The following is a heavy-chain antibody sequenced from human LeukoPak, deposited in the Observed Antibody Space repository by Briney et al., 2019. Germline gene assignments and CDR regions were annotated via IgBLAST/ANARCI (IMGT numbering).Heavy chain of an antibody. CDR1: GFTFSSYS. J-gene: IGHJ3*02. CDR3: ARDKWIQLWFDAFDI. D-gene: IGHD5-18*01. V-gene: IGHV3-48*04. CDR2: ISSSSSTI. Sequence: GGSLRLSCAASGFTFSSYSMNWVRQAPGKGLEWVSYISSSSSTIYYADSVKGRFTISRDNAKNSLYLQMNSLRAEDTAVYYCARDKWIQLWFDAFDIWGQGTMVTVSS.